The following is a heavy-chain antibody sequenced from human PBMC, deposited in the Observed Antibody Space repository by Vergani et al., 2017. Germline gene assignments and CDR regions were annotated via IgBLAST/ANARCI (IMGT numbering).Heavy chain of an antibody. V-gene: IGHV4-39*01. CDR1: GASIKSSNYY. Sequence: QLQLQESGPGLVKPSATLALTCSVSGASIKSSNYYWGWIRQPPGKGLEWIASIYYSGSTYYNPSLKSRVTISVDTSKNQFSLKLSSVTAADTAVYFCARHSXVEWLVKLGWIDPCSQGILVTVSS. D-gene: IGHD6-19*01. CDR2: IYYSGST. CDR3: ARHSXVEWLVKLGWIDP. J-gene: IGHJ5*02.